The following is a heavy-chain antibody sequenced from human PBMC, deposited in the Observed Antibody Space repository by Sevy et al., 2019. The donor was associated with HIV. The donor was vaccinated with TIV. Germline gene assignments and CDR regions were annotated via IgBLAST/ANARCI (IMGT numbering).Heavy chain of an antibody. D-gene: IGHD3-3*01. J-gene: IGHJ5*02. CDR1: GGSISSGGYY. CDR2: IYYSGSP. V-gene: IGHV4-31*03. CDR3: ARLSLRRFLEWLSAEFDP. Sequence: SETLSLTCTVSGGSISSGGYYWSWIRQHPGKGLEWIGYIYYSGSPYYNPSLKSRVTISVDTSKNQFSLKLSSVTVADTAVYYCARLSLRRFLEWLSAEFDPWGQGTLVTVSS.